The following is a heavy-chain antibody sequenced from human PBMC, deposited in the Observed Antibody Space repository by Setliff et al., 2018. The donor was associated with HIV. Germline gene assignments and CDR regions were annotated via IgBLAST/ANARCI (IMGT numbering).Heavy chain of an antibody. D-gene: IGHD2-2*01. CDR3: TKDTSPQPPDFDS. CDR2: ISSSDTTI. V-gene: IGHV3-48*01. CDR1: GFTFSSYS. Sequence: PGGSLRLSCAASGFTFSSYSMNWVRQTPGKGLEWVSYISSSDTTIYYADSVKGRFTISRDNSKNTLYLQMNSLRADDTAVYYCTKDTSPQPPDFDSWGQGTLVTVSS. J-gene: IGHJ4*02.